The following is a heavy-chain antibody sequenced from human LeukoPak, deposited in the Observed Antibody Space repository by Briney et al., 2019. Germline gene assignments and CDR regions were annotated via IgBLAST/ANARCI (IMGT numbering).Heavy chain of an antibody. V-gene: IGHV4-39*02. CDR2: IYYSGST. Sequence: PSETLSLTCTVSGGSISSSSYYWGWIRQPPGKGLEWIGSIYYSGSTYYNPSLKSRVTISVDTSKNQFSLKLSSVTAADTAVYYCAREIYSGSLYFDYWGQGTLVTVSS. CDR3: AREIYSGSLYFDY. CDR1: GGSISSSSYY. D-gene: IGHD1-26*01. J-gene: IGHJ4*02.